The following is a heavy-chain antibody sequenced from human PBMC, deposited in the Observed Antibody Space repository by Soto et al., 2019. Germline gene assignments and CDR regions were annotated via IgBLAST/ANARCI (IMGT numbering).Heavy chain of an antibody. CDR2: INTGNGNT. CDR1: GYIFTSYA. J-gene: IGHJ4*02. Sequence: ASVKVSCKASGYIFTSYAVHWVRQAPGQCPEWMGWINTGNGNTKYSQKFQGRVTITRDTSASTVYMELNSLTSEDTAVYYCAREDGGGPLDYWGQGTLVTVSS. V-gene: IGHV1-3*04. D-gene: IGHD3-10*01. CDR3: AREDGGGPLDY.